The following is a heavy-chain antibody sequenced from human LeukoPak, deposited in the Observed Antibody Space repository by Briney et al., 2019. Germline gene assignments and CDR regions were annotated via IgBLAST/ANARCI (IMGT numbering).Heavy chain of an antibody. CDR1: GGSISSSDYY. D-gene: IGHD2-8*01. Sequence: SETLSLTCSVSGGSISSSDYYWSWIRQPPGKGLEWLGNIYYTGSTSYNPSLKSRVTLSVDTFKNQFSLHLSSVTAADTAVYYCARENYCTNGVCWAFDPWGQGALVTVSS. J-gene: IGHJ5*02. CDR3: ARENYCTNGVCWAFDP. V-gene: IGHV4-39*07. CDR2: IYYTGST.